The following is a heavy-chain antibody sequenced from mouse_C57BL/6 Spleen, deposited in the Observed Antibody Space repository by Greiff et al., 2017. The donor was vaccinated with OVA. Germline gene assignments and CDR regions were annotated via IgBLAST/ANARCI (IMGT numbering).Heavy chain of an antibody. CDR2: INPSTGGT. Sequence: EVKLMESGPELVKPGASVKISCKASGYSFTGYYMNWVKQSPEKSLEWIGEINPSTGGTTYNQKFKAKATLTVDKSSSTAYMQLKSLTSEDSAVYYCARGSSDFDYWGQGTTLTVSS. CDR1: GYSFTGYY. CDR3: ARGSSDFDY. J-gene: IGHJ2*01. V-gene: IGHV1-42*01. D-gene: IGHD1-1*01.